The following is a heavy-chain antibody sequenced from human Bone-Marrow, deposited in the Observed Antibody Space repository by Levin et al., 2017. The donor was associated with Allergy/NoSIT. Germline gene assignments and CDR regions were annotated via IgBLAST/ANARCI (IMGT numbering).Heavy chain of an antibody. CDR3: AKRRYQSIAARPIYYYYYGMDV. D-gene: IGHD6-6*01. Sequence: GESLKISCAASGFTFSSYGMHWVRQAPGKGLEWVAVISYDGSNKYYADSVKGRFTISRDNSKNTLYLQMNSLRAEDTAVYYCAKRRYQSIAARPIYYYYYGMDVWGQGTTVTVSS. CDR2: ISYDGSNK. V-gene: IGHV3-30*18. CDR1: GFTFSSYG. J-gene: IGHJ6*02.